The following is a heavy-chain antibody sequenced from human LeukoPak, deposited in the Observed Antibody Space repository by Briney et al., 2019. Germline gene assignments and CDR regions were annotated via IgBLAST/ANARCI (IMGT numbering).Heavy chain of an antibody. CDR1: NRSINSYY. V-gene: IGHV4-59*01. Sequence: SETLSLTCTVSNRSINSYYWSWVRQPPGRGLEWIGYVHDNGRTKYNPSLKSRVTITVDTSKNHFSLRVTSVTAADTAVYYCARVTSSFNYAYYYYMDVWGKGTTVSISS. D-gene: IGHD2-2*01. CDR2: VHDNGRT. J-gene: IGHJ6*03. CDR3: ARVTSSFNYAYYYYMDV.